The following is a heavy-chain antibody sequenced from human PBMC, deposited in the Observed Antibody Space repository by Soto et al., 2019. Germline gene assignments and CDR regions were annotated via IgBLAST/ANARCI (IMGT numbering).Heavy chain of an antibody. J-gene: IGHJ4*02. CDR2: IGTAGDT. V-gene: IGHV3-13*01. Sequence: GGSLRLSCEASGFTFSGFDMHWVRQPTGKGLEWVSTIGTAGDTYYAVSVKGRFTISRDNAKNSLSLQMNSLRAGDTAVYFCARGQEVGAHFFDSWGQGTQVTAPQ. CDR1: GFTFSGFD. CDR3: ARGQEVGAHFFDS. D-gene: IGHD2-15*01.